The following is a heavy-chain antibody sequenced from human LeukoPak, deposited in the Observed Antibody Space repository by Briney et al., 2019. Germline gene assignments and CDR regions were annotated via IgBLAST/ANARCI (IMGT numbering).Heavy chain of an antibody. CDR2: ISSSGSTI. J-gene: IGHJ6*03. D-gene: IGHD2-15*01. Sequence: GGSLRLSCAASGFTFSDYYMSWIRQAPGKGLEWVSYISSSGSTIYYADSVKGRFTISRDNAKNSLYLQMNSLRAGDTAVYYCARLVVVAATGGYYMDVWGKGTMVTVSS. CDR3: ARLVVVAATGGYYMDV. CDR1: GFTFSDYY. V-gene: IGHV3-11*01.